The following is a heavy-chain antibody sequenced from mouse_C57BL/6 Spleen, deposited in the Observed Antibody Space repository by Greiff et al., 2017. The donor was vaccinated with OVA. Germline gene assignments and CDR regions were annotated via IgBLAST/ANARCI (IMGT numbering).Heavy chain of an antibody. J-gene: IGHJ3*01. CDR3: TNPPDNSYHAWLAY. CDR1: GFNFTDDY. Sequence: EVQLQQSGAELVRPGASVKLSCTASGFNFTDDYMHWVKQRPEQGLEWIGWIDPENGGTEYASKFQGKATLTADKPSNTAYLQLSSLPSTAAAVYYCTNPPDNSYHAWLAYWGQGTPVTVSA. D-gene: IGHD3-3*01. V-gene: IGHV14-4*01. CDR2: IDPENGGT.